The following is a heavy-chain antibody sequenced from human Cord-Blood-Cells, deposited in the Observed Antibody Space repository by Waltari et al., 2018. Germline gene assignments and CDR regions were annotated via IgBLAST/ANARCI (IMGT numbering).Heavy chain of an antibody. V-gene: IGHV3-53*01. D-gene: IGHD3-9*01. Sequence: EVQLVESGGGLIQPGGSLRLSCAASGFTVSSNYMSWVRQAPGKGMGWVSVIYSGGSTYYADSVKGRFTISRDNSKNTLYLQMNSLRAEDTAVYYCATRLRYGYYFDYWGQGTLVTVSS. CDR1: GFTVSSNY. CDR2: IYSGGST. CDR3: ATRLRYGYYFDY. J-gene: IGHJ4*02.